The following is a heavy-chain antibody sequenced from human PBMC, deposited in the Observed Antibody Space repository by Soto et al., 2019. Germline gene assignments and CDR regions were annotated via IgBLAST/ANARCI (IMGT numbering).Heavy chain of an antibody. J-gene: IGHJ4*02. V-gene: IGHV5-51*01. D-gene: IGHD3-3*01. CDR1: GYSFTSYW. CDR2: IYPGDSDT. CDR3: ARGLNYEGRITILGVVTDSFAY. Sequence: PGESLKISCKGSGYSFTSYWIGWVRQMPGKGLEWMGIIYPGDSDTRYSPSFQGQVTISADKSISTAYLQWSSLKASDTAMYYCARGLNYEGRITILGVVTDSFAYWGQGTLVTVSS.